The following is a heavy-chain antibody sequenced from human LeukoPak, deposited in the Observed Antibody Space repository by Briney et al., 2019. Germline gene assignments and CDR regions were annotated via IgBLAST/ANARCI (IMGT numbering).Heavy chain of an antibody. V-gene: IGHV4-31*03. J-gene: IGHJ4*02. CDR1: GGSISSGGYY. D-gene: IGHD3-22*01. Sequence: SETLSLTCTVSGGSISSGGYYWSWIRQHPGKGLEWIGYIYYSGSTYYNPSLKSRVTISVDTPKNQFSLKLSSVTAADTAVYYCARESGSEYYYDSRSYYFDYWGQGTLVTVSS. CDR3: ARESGSEYYYDSRSYYFDY. CDR2: IYYSGST.